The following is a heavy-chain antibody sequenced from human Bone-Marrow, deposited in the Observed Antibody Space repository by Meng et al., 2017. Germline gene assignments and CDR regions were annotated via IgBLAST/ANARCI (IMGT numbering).Heavy chain of an antibody. CDR1: GFIFSSHA. CDR2: ISYDVSNK. Sequence: QVQLVESGGGVVQPGRSLRLSCAASGFIFSSHAMHWVRQAPGKGLEWVAVISYDVSNKYYADSVKGRFTISRDNSKNTLYLQMNSLRAEDTAVYYCARDYGGNPYYFDYWGQGTLVTVSS. J-gene: IGHJ4*02. V-gene: IGHV3-30-3*01. CDR3: ARDYGGNPYYFDY. D-gene: IGHD4-23*01.